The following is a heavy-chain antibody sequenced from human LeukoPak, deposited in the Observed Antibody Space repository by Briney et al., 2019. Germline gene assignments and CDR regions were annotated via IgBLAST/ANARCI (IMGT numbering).Heavy chain of an antibody. D-gene: IGHD3-10*01. CDR2: INPSGGST. Sequence: GASVKVSCKASGYTFTSYYMHWVRQAPGQGLEWMGIINPSGGSTSYAQKFQGRVTMTRDTSTSTVYMELSSLRSEDTAVYYCARDQPVYELWFGRGMVFDPWAREPWSPSPQ. J-gene: IGHJ5*02. V-gene: IGHV1-46*01. CDR1: GYTFTSYY. CDR3: ARDQPVYELWFGRGMVFDP.